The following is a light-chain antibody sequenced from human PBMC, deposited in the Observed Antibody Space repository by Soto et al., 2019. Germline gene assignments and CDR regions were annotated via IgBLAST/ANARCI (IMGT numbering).Light chain of an antibody. Sequence: QSALTQPPSASGSPGQSVTISCTGTSSDVGGYNYVSWYQQHPGKAPKLMIYEVFKRPSGVPDRFSGSKSGNTASLTVSGLQAEDEADYYCSSYAGSNNFDVFGIGTKLTVL. CDR2: EVF. CDR1: SSDVGGYNY. V-gene: IGLV2-8*01. CDR3: SSYAGSNNFDV. J-gene: IGLJ1*01.